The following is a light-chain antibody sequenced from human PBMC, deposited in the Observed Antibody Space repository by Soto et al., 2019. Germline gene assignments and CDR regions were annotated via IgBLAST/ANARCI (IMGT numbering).Light chain of an antibody. J-gene: IGKJ4*01. Sequence: MTQAPSILSASVGDRVTITCRASETLRGWLAWYQHKPGQAPRLLISGASTGATGIPARFSGSGSGTEFTLTISSLQSEDCAIYYCQQYHTWPITFGGGTKVDIK. CDR1: ETLRGW. V-gene: IGKV3-15*01. CDR3: QQYHTWPIT. CDR2: GAS.